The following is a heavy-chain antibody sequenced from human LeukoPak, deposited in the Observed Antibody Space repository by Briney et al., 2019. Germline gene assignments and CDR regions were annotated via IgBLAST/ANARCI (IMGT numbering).Heavy chain of an antibody. Sequence: SETLSLTCAVYGGSFSGYYWRWVRQTPGKGLEWSGEINHSGSTNYNPSLKSRVTISVDTSKNQFSLKLSSVTAADTAVYYCARAYYYYGMDVWGQGTTVTVSS. CDR2: INHSGST. J-gene: IGHJ6*02. CDR3: ARAYYYYGMDV. V-gene: IGHV4-34*01. CDR1: GGSFSGYY.